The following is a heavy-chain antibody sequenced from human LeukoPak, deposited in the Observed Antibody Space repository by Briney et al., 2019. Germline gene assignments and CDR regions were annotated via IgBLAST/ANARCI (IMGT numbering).Heavy chain of an antibody. D-gene: IGHD4-23*01. Sequence: GGSLRLSCAASGFTFSNYAMSWVRQAPGKGLEWVSTISGSGGSTYYADSVKDRFTISRDNSKNTLFLQMNSLRAEDTAVYYCAKYPTYYGGNSAFDYWGQGTLVTVSS. J-gene: IGHJ4*02. V-gene: IGHV3-23*01. CDR3: AKYPTYYGGNSAFDY. CDR2: ISGSGGST. CDR1: GFTFSNYA.